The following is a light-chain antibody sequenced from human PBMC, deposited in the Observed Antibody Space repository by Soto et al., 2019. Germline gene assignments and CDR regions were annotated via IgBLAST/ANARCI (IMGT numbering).Light chain of an antibody. CDR2: WAS. V-gene: IGKV4-1*01. Sequence: DIVMTQSPDSVAVSLGEDATINCKSSQSVLYNSNNKNYLAWYQQKPGQPPKLLIYWASTRESGVPDRFTGSESGTDFTLTISSLQAEDVAVYYCQQYYSTPRTFGQGTKVAIK. CDR1: QSVLYNSNNKNY. J-gene: IGKJ1*01. CDR3: QQYYSTPRT.